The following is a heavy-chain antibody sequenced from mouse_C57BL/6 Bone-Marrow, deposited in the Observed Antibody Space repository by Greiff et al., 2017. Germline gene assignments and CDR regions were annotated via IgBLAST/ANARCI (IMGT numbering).Heavy chain of an antibody. D-gene: IGHD1-1*01. CDR3: ARFYYSSSYEGYFDV. CDR2: IYPGDGDT. CDR1: GYAFSSSW. Sequence: QVQLKESGPELVKPGASVKISCKASGYAFSSSWMNWVKQRPGKGLEWIGRIYPGDGDTNYNGKFKGKATLTADKSSSTSYMQISSLTSEDSAVYFLARFYYSSSYEGYFDVWGTGTTVTVSS. V-gene: IGHV1-82*01. J-gene: IGHJ1*03.